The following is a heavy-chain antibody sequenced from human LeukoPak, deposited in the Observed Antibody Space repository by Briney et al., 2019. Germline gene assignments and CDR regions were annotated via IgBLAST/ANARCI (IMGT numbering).Heavy chain of an antibody. CDR3: ARGKAGSFDY. D-gene: IGHD6-19*01. V-gene: IGHV3-66*01. CDR1: GFTVSSSY. J-gene: IGHJ4*02. Sequence: GGSLRLSCAASGFTVSSSYMSWVRQAPGRGLEGGSVIYSGGSTYYADSAKGRFTISRDNSKNTLYLPMNSLRAKDTAVYYCARGKAGSFDYGGQGPLVTVSS. CDR2: IYSGGST.